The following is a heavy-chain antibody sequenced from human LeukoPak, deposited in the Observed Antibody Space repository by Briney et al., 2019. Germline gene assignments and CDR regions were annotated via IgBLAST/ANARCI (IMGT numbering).Heavy chain of an antibody. CDR3: ARDPFDY. J-gene: IGHJ4*02. V-gene: IGHV1-18*01. CDR2: ISTHNGKT. CDR1: GYTFTNFG. Sequence: ASVRVSCKASGYTFTNFGIASVRQALGQGLEWMGWISTHNGKTTYAQKLQDTVTMTTDTSTSTAYLELRSLTSGDTAVYYCARDPFDYWGQGTLVTVSS.